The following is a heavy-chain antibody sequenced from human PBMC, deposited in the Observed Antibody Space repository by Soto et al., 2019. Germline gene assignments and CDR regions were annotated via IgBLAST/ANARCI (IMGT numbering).Heavy chain of an antibody. CDR1: GYSFTTNW. Sequence: GESLKISCKVSGYSFTTNWIAWVRQRPGKGLEWMGSIFPDDSDTRYSPSFQGQVTISVDKAATTAYLQWSSLKASDSAMYYCARLIGSSSWFDLWGQGALVTVSS. V-gene: IGHV5-51*01. CDR3: ARLIGSSSWFDL. J-gene: IGHJ5*02. CDR2: IFPDDSDT. D-gene: IGHD2-2*01.